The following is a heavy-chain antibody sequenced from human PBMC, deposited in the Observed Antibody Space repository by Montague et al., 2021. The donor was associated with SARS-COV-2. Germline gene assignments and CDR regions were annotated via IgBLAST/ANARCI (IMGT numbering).Heavy chain of an antibody. CDR1: GNSVNTGGYD. CDR2: IYYSGTT. D-gene: IGHD2-21*02. Sequence: SETLSLTCTVSGNSVNTGGYDWSWIRQLPGKGLEWIGYIYYSGTTSYXPSLKSRSTISVDTSNNQFSLRLSSVTAADTAVYYCARAYCGGDCHVGPWGQGILVTVSS. J-gene: IGHJ5*02. V-gene: IGHV4-61*08. CDR3: ARAYCGGDCHVGP.